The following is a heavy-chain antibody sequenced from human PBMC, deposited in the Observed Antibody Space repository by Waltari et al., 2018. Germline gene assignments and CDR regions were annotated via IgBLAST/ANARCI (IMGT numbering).Heavy chain of an antibody. CDR3: ARGRRLYSSSSGGYFDY. D-gene: IGHD6-6*01. J-gene: IGHJ4*02. CDR2: INHSGST. V-gene: IGHV4-34*01. Sequence: QVQLQQWGAGLLKPSETLSLTCAVYGGSFSGYYWRWIRQPPGKGLEWIGEINHSGSTNYNPSLKSRVTISVDTSKNQFSLKLSSVTAADTAVYYCARGRRLYSSSSGGYFDYWGQGTLVTVSS. CDR1: GGSFSGYY.